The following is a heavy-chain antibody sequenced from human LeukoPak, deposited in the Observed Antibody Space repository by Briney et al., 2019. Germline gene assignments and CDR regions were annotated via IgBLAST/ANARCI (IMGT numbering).Heavy chain of an antibody. CDR3: AREGGEGDFDY. Sequence: SETLSLTCTVSGGSISSYYWSWFRQPPGKGLEWIGYIYYSGSTNYNPSLKSRVIISVDTSKNQFSLKLSSVTAADTAVYYCAREGGEGDFDYWGQGTLVTVSS. CDR2: IYYSGST. D-gene: IGHD3-16*01. V-gene: IGHV4-59*01. CDR1: GGSISSYY. J-gene: IGHJ4*02.